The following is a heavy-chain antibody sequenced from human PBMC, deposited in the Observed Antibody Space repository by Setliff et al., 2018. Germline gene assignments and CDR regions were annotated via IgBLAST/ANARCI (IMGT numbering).Heavy chain of an antibody. CDR2: VTQGGSE. J-gene: IGHJ4*02. Sequence: RLSCETSGFTFRDYSMTWVRQAPGKGLEWVSGVTQGGSELHADSVKGRFTIPRDNSKSSVYLQMNNLRVEDTAIYYCAKDRVNDGVWDFDSWGQGTLVTVSS. D-gene: IGHD2-8*01. CDR3: AKDRVNDGVWDFDS. CDR1: GFTFRDYS. V-gene: IGHV3-23*01.